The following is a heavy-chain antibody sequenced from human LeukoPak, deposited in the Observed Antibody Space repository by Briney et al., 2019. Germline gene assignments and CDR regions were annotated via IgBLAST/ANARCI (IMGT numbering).Heavy chain of an antibody. Sequence: SETLSLTCTVSGCSISSGGYYWSWISQHPGKGLEWIGYIYYSGSTYYHPSLKSRVTISVDTSKNQFSLKLSSVTAADTAVYYCARALGYCSGGSCYKGGYYYYGMDVWGKGTTVTVSS. CDR3: ARALGYCSGGSCYKGGYYYYGMDV. CDR2: IYYSGST. V-gene: IGHV4-31*03. J-gene: IGHJ6*04. D-gene: IGHD2-15*01. CDR1: GCSISSGGYY.